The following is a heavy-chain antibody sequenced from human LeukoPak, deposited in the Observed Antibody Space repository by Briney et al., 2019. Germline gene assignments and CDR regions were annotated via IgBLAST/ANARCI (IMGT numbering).Heavy chain of an antibody. J-gene: IGHJ4*02. CDR3: ARERYYDSSGYYY. CDR2: IKRKSDGGTT. Sequence: GGSLRLSCAASGPTFSNAWMSWVRQAPGKGLEWVGRIKRKSDGGTTDYAAPVKGRFTISRDNAKNSLYLQMNSLRAEDTAVYYCARERYYDSSGYYYWGQGTLVTVSS. D-gene: IGHD3-22*01. CDR1: GPTFSNAW. V-gene: IGHV3-15*01.